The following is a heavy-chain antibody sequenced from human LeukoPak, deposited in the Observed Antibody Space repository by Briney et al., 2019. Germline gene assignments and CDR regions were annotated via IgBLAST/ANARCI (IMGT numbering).Heavy chain of an antibody. CDR1: GFTFSSYA. D-gene: IGHD6-19*01. V-gene: IGHV3-64*01. CDR3: ARPAVAGLYYYYYYMDV. J-gene: IGHJ6*03. Sequence: GGSLRLSCAASGFTFSSYAMHWVRQAPAKGLEYVSAISSNGGSTYYANSVKGRFTISRGNSKNTLYLQMGSLRAEDMAVYYCARPAVAGLYYYYYYMDVWGKGTTVTVSS. CDR2: ISSNGGST.